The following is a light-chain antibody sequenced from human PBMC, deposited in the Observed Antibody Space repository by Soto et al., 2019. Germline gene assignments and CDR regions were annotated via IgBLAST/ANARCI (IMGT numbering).Light chain of an antibody. J-gene: IGKJ1*01. CDR1: RSVSSS. Sequence: EIVLTQSPGTLSLSPGERATLSCRASRSVSSSLAWYQHKPGQAPRLLIYGASTRATGIPDRFSGSVSRTDFTLTISRLEPEDFAVYYCQQYAGSPRTFGQGTKVDIK. CDR3: QQYAGSPRT. V-gene: IGKV3-20*01. CDR2: GAS.